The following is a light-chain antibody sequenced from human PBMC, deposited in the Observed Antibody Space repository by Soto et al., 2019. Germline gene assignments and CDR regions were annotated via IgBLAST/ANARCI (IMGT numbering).Light chain of an antibody. CDR3: QQYGSSPGKT. V-gene: IGKV3-20*01. CDR2: GAS. J-gene: IGKJ2*01. Sequence: EIVLTQSPGTLSLSPGERATLSCRASQSVSSSYLAWYQQKPGQAPRLLIYGASSGATGIPDRFSGSGSGTDFTLTISRLEPEDFAVYYCQQYGSSPGKTFGQGTKLEIK. CDR1: QSVSSSY.